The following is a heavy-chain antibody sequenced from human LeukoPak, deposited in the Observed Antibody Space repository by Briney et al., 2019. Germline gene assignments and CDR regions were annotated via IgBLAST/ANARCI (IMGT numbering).Heavy chain of an antibody. J-gene: IGHJ4*02. CDR3: AREKCGGDCYSGDFDY. V-gene: IGHV1-8*01. Sequence: ASVKVSCKASGYTFTSYDINWVRQATGQGLEWMGWMNPNSGNTGYAQKFQGRVTMTRNTSISTAYMELSSLRSEDTAVYYCAREKCGGDCYSGDFDYWGQETLVTVSS. D-gene: IGHD2-21*02. CDR1: GYTFTSYD. CDR2: MNPNSGNT.